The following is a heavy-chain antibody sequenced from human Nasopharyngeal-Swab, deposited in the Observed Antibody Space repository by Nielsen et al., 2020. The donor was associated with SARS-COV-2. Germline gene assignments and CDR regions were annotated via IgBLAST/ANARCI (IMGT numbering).Heavy chain of an antibody. V-gene: IGHV4-39*01. CDR3: ARHGTTVTRNYAFDI. J-gene: IGHJ3*02. D-gene: IGHD4-17*01. CDR2: IYYSGST. Sequence: RQPPGKGLEWIGSIYYSGSTYYNPSLKSRVTISVDTSKNQFSLKLSSGTAADTAVYYCARHGTTVTRNYAFDIWGQGTMVTVSS.